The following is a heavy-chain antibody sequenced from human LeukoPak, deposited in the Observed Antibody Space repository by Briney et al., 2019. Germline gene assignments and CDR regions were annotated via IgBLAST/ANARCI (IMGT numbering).Heavy chain of an antibody. CDR3: TRGSIAYYYMDV. Sequence: SETLSLTCTVPGGSISSYYWSWIRQPPGKGLEWIGNIYYSGSTNYNPSLKSRVTISVDTSKNQFSLKLSSVTAADTAVYYCTRGSIAYYYMDVWGKGTTVTISS. J-gene: IGHJ6*03. CDR2: IYYSGST. D-gene: IGHD3-22*01. CDR1: GGSISSYY. V-gene: IGHV4-59*01.